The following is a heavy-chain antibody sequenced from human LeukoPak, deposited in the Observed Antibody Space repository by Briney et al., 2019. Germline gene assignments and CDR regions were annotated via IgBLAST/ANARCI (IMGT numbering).Heavy chain of an antibody. D-gene: IGHD6-13*01. J-gene: IGHJ6*03. V-gene: IGHV6-1*01. Sequence: SQTLSLTCAISGDSVPSNSAPWNWIRQSPSRGLEWLGRTYYRSKWYNDYAVSVKSRISINPDTSKNQFSLQLNSVTPEDTAVYYCAREVIIAAANHRPEYYYYFYRDVWGKGTTVTISS. CDR1: GDSVPSNSAP. CDR3: AREVIIAAANHRPEYYYYFYRDV. CDR2: TYYRSKWYN.